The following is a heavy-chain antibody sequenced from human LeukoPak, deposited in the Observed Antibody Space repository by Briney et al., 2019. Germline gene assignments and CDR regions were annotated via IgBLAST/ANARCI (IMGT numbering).Heavy chain of an antibody. CDR1: GFSFDRFG. CDR3: AKDLYVSAARGLLDY. CDR2: IWYDGSYK. V-gene: IGHV3-33*06. D-gene: IGHD6-13*01. J-gene: IGHJ4*02. Sequence: GRSLRLSCAASGFSFDRFGMHWVRQAPGKGLEWMAVIWYDGSYKYYADSVKGRVTISRDNSKTTLYLQMNSLRADDTAVYYCAKDLYVSAARGLLDYWGQGTRVTVSS.